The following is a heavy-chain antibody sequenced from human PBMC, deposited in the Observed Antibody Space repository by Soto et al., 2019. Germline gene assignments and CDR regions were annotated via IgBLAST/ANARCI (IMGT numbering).Heavy chain of an antibody. D-gene: IGHD2-2*01. Sequence: GGSLRLSCAASGFTFSSYAMSWVRQAPGKGLEWVSAISGSGGSTYYADSVKGRFTISRDNSKNTLYLQMNSLRAEDTAVYYCAKGSYSVVVPAATEFDYWGQGTLVTVSS. J-gene: IGHJ4*02. V-gene: IGHV3-23*01. CDR3: AKGSYSVVVPAATEFDY. CDR2: ISGSGGST. CDR1: GFTFSSYA.